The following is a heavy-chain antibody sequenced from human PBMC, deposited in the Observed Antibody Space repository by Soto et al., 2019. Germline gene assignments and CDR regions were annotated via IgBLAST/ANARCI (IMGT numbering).Heavy chain of an antibody. V-gene: IGHV3-48*02. CDR3: ARDTNKGDY. CDR2: ISSSSSTI. Sequence: EVQLVESGGGLVQPGGSLRLSCAASGFRFSDYNMNWVRQAPGKGLEWVSYISSSSSTIYYAESVKGRFTISRDNAKNSLYLQMDSLRDEDTAVHYCARDTNKGDYWGQGTLVTVSS. CDR1: GFRFSDYN. D-gene: IGHD2-2*01. J-gene: IGHJ4*02.